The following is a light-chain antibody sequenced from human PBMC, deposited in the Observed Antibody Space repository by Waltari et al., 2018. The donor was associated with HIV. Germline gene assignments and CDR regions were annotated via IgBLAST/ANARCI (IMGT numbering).Light chain of an antibody. Sequence: EIVLTQSPGTLSLSPGNRATLSCRASQSVSSNYLAWYQQKPGQAPRLVIYGASSRATGIPARFSGSGSGTDFTLTISRLEPEDFAVYYCQQYGTSPPTFGQGTKVEVK. J-gene: IGKJ1*01. V-gene: IGKV3-20*01. CDR2: GAS. CDR3: QQYGTSPPT. CDR1: QSVSSNY.